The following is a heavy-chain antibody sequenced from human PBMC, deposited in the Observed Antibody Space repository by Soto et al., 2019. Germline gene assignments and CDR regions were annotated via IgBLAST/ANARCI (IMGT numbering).Heavy chain of an antibody. V-gene: IGHV4-30-2*01. CDR2: IYHSGST. J-gene: IGHJ4*02. CDR3: ASYYGSGPVPAFDY. CDR1: GGSISSGGYS. Sequence: KPSETLSLTCAVSGGSISSGGYSWSWIRQPPGKGLEWIGYIYHSGSTYYNPSLKSRVTISVDRSKNQFSLKLSSVTAADTAVYYCASYYGSGPVPAFDYWGQGTLVTVSS. D-gene: IGHD3-10*01.